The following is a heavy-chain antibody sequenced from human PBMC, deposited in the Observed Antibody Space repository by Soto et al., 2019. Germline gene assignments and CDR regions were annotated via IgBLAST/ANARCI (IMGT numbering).Heavy chain of an antibody. Sequence: GASVKVSCKASGYTFTGYYMHWVRQAPGQGLEWMGWINPNSGGTNYAQKFQGWVTMTRDTSISTAYMELSRLRPDDTAVYYCARDAGSGTSNWFDPWGQGTLVTVSS. D-gene: IGHD3-10*01. J-gene: IGHJ5*02. CDR1: GYTFTGYY. V-gene: IGHV1-2*04. CDR3: ARDAGSGTSNWFDP. CDR2: INPNSGGT.